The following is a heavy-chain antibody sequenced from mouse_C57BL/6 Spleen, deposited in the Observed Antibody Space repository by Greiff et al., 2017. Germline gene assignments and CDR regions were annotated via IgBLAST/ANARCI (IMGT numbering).Heavy chain of an antibody. CDR1: GYTFTSYW. CDR2: IDPSDSYT. D-gene: IGHD1-1*01. Sequence: QVQLKQPGAELVKPGASVKLSCKASGYTFTSYWMQWVKQRPGQGLEWIGEIDPSDSYTNYNQKFKGKATWTVDTSSSTAYMQLSSLTSEDSAVYYCARDYGRDYWGQGTTLTVSS. V-gene: IGHV1-50*01. CDR3: ARDYGRDY. J-gene: IGHJ2*01.